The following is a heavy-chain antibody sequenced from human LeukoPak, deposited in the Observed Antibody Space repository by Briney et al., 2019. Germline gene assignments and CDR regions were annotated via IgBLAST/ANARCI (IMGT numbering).Heavy chain of an antibody. Sequence: GGSLRLSCAASGFTFSSYAMSWVRQAPGKGLEWVSAISGSGGSTYYADSVKGRFTISRDSSKNTLYLQMNSLRAEDTAVYYCAKDLLDSSGNYFGDYWGQGTLVTVSS. D-gene: IGHD3-22*01. V-gene: IGHV3-23*01. CDR3: AKDLLDSSGNYFGDY. CDR1: GFTFSSYA. J-gene: IGHJ4*02. CDR2: ISGSGGST.